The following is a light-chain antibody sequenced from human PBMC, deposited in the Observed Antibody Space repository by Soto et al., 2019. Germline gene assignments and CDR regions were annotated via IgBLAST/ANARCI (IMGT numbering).Light chain of an antibody. CDR1: SSNIGAGYD. J-gene: IGLJ1*01. Sequence: QSVLTQPPSVSGAPGQRVTISCTGSSSNIGAGYDVHWYQQVPGTAPKLLIYDTYNRPSGVPDRISGSKSGTSASLAITGLQAEDEADYYCHSYDRSLSGYVFGTGTKLTVL. V-gene: IGLV1-40*01. CDR2: DTY. CDR3: HSYDRSLSGYV.